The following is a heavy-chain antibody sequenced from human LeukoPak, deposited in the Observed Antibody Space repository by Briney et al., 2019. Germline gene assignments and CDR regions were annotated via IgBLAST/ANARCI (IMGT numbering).Heavy chain of an antibody. Sequence: GGSLRLSCAASGFTFSNAWMSWVRQAPGKGLEWVGRIKSKTDGGTTDYAAPVKGRFTISRDDSNNTLYLQMSSLKTEDTAVYYCTTDYRDLWFGELFPDYWGQGTLVTVSS. CDR2: IKSKTDGGTT. CDR1: GFTFSNAW. J-gene: IGHJ4*02. CDR3: TTDYRDLWFGELFPDY. D-gene: IGHD3-10*01. V-gene: IGHV3-15*01.